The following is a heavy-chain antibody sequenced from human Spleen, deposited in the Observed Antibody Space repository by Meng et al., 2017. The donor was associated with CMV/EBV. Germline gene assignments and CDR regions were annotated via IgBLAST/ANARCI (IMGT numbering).Heavy chain of an antibody. J-gene: IGHJ3*02. Sequence: GESLKISCAASGFTFSSHSMNWVRQAPGKGLEWVSSISSTSSYIWYADSVKGRSTISRDNAKNSLYLQMNSLRAEDTAVYYCVRAKADYSYDAFDIWGQGTMVTVSS. V-gene: IGHV3-21*01. CDR2: ISSTSSYI. CDR3: VRAKADYSYDAFDI. CDR1: GFTFSSHS. D-gene: IGHD4-11*01.